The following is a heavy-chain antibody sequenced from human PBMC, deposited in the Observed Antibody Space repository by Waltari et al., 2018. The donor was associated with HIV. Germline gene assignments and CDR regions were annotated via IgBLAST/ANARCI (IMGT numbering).Heavy chain of an antibody. CDR3: ARGSTGRLQARGGYYGLDI. CDR1: GFTVSPNY. V-gene: IGHV3-66*02. CDR2: IYSDGRT. Sequence: VESGGALVQPGGSLRLSCVGSGFTVSPNYMTWVRQSPGEGLEWVSVIYSDGRTDYTDSAKGRFTISRDTSKNTVFLQMNSLRPDDTAVFYCARGSTGRLQARGGYYGLDIWGRGTTVTVSS. J-gene: IGHJ6*02. D-gene: IGHD2-8*02.